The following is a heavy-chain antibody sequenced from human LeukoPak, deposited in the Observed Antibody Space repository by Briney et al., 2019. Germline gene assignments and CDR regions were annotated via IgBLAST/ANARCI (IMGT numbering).Heavy chain of an antibody. Sequence: GTSLRLSCVASGFTFSKNGMHWVRQAPGKGLEWVAVISYDGSNKYYADSVKGRFTISRDNSKNTLYLQMNSLRAEDTAVYYCARDIVVVPAADERTPTNYYYYGMDVWGQGTTVTVSS. CDR1: GFTFSKNG. CDR3: ARDIVVVPAADERTPTNYYYYGMDV. J-gene: IGHJ6*02. D-gene: IGHD2-2*01. CDR2: ISYDGSNK. V-gene: IGHV3-30*19.